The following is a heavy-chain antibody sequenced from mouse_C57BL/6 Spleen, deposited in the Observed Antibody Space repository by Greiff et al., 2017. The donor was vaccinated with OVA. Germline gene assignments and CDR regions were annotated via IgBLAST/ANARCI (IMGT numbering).Heavy chain of an antibody. Sequence: QVQLQQPGAELVRPGTSVKLSCKASGYTFTSYWMHWVKQRPGQGLEWIGVIDPSDSFTNYNPKFKGKATLTVDTSSSTAYMQLSSLTSEDSAVYYCARGVLPYYFDYWGQGTTLTVSS. V-gene: IGHV1-59*01. CDR1: GYTFTSYW. CDR3: ARGVLPYYFDY. D-gene: IGHD1-1*01. CDR2: IDPSDSFT. J-gene: IGHJ2*01.